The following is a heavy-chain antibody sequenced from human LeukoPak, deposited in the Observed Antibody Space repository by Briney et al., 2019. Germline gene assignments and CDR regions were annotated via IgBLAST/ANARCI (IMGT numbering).Heavy chain of an antibody. D-gene: IGHD5-12*01. CDR1: GFTFSNYA. J-gene: IGHJ4*02. Sequence: GGSLRLSCAASGFTFSNYAMSWVRQAPGKGLEGVAVISGGGGSTYYADSVKGRFTISRDNSKNTLYMQMNSLRAEDRDGYFCAKGGGYSGYDYFDYWGQGTLVTVSS. CDR2: ISGGGGST. V-gene: IGHV3-23*01. CDR3: AKGGGYSGYDYFDY.